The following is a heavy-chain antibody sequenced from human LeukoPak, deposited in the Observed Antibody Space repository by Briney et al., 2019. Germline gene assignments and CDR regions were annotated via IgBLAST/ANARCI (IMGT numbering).Heavy chain of an antibody. CDR2: VMQDGSGK. CDR3: ARHMYGYFDS. CDR1: GFTFSSYW. V-gene: IGHV3-7*01. J-gene: IGHJ4*02. D-gene: IGHD2-8*01. Sequence: GGSLRLSWAGSGFTFSSYWMTWLRQAPGKGLECVATVMQDGSGKYFVDSVRGRFTFSRDNAKNSLYLQMNSPRAEDTGVYYCARHMYGYFDSWGQGTLVTVSS.